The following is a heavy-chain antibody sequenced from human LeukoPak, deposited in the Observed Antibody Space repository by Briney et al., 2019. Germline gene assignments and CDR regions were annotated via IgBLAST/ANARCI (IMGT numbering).Heavy chain of an antibody. CDR2: IYYSGST. CDR1: GGSISSSSYY. D-gene: IGHD6-19*01. V-gene: IGHV4-39*07. CDR3: ASPAVAGTFGY. Sequence: SETLSLTCTVSGGSISSSSYYWGWIRQPPGKGLEWIGSIYYSGSTFYSPSLKSRVTISVDMSKNQFSLKLRFVTAADTAVYYCASPAVAGTFGYWGQGTLVTVSS. J-gene: IGHJ4*02.